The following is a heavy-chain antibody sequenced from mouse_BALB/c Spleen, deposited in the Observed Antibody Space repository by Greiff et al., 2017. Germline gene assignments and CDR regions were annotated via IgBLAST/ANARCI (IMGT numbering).Heavy chain of an antibody. CDR1: GYTFTSYW. V-gene: IGHV1-7*01. CDR2: INPSTGYT. D-gene: IGHD6-1*01. CDR3: ARGGVPNAMDY. J-gene: IGHJ4*01. Sequence: QVQLQQSGAELAKPGASVKMSCKASGYTFTSYWMHWVKQRPGQGLEWIGYINPSTGYTEYNQKFKDKATLTADKSSSTAYMQLSSLTSEDSAVYYCARGGVPNAMDYWGQGTSVTVSS.